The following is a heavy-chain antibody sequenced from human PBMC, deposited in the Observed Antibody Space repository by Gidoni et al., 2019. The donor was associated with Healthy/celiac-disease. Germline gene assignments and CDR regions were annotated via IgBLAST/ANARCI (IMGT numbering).Heavy chain of an antibody. Sequence: QVQLVQSGAEVKKPGSSVKVSCKASGGTSSSYTISGVRQAPGQGLEWMGRIIPILGIANYAQKFQGRVTITADKSTSTAYMELSSLRSEDTAVYYCAREIAARPDLGYGYWGQGTLVTVSS. V-gene: IGHV1-69*08. J-gene: IGHJ4*02. CDR2: IIPILGIA. CDR3: AREIAARPDLGYGY. D-gene: IGHD6-6*01. CDR1: GGTSSSYT.